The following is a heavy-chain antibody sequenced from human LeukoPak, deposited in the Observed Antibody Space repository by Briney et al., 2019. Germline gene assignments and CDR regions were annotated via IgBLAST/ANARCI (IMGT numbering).Heavy chain of an antibody. V-gene: IGHV4-39*07. Sequence: PETLSLTCTVSGGSISSSSYYWGWIRQPPGKGLEWIGSIYYSGSTYYNPSLKSRVTISVDTSKNQFSLKLSSVTAADTAVYYCAREYYDILTVEYWGQGTLVTVSS. CDR1: GGSISSSSYY. J-gene: IGHJ4*02. CDR2: IYYSGST. CDR3: AREYYDILTVEY. D-gene: IGHD3-9*01.